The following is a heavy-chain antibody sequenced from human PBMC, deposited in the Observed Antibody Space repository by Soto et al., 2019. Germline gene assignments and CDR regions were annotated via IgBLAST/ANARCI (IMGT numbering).Heavy chain of an antibody. D-gene: IGHD3-22*01. CDR1: GFPSGFAFTNYW. CDR2: INIDGSIT. CDR3: AREYSLAVVAPGY. V-gene: IGHV3-74*01. Sequence: GGSLRLSCASSGFPSGFAFTNYWMHWVRQAPGKGLVWVSRINIDGSITDYADSVKGRFTISRDNPKNTLYLQMNSLRREDTSVYYCAREYSLAVVAPGYWGQGILVTVSS. J-gene: IGHJ4*02.